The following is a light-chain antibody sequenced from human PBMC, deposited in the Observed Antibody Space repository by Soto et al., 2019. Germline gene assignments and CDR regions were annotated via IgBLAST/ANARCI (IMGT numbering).Light chain of an antibody. J-gene: IGKJ2*01. Sequence: EIVMTQSPATLSVSPGERATLSCRASQSVSSKLAWFQQKPGQAPSLLIYGVSTRATGVPVRFSGSGSVTDFTLTVNSLPSEDLVVYYCQQYNNCPHTFGQGNKLELK. V-gene: IGKV3-15*01. CDR3: QQYNNCPHT. CDR1: QSVSSK. CDR2: GVS.